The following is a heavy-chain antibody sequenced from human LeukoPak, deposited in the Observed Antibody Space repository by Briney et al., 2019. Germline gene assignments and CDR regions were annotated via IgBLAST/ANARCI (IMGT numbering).Heavy chain of an antibody. CDR2: IYSGGST. Sequence: GGSLRLSCAASGFTVSSNYMSWVRQAPGKGLEWVSVIYSGGSTYYADSVKGRFTISRDNSKNTLYLQMNSLRAEDTAVYYCARERWDYYDSSGYYNDWGQGTLVTVSS. CDR3: ARERWDYYDSSGYYND. J-gene: IGHJ4*02. CDR1: GFTVSSNY. V-gene: IGHV3-53*01. D-gene: IGHD3-22*01.